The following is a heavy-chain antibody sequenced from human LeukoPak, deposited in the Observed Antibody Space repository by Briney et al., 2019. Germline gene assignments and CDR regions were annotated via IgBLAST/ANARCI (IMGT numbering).Heavy chain of an antibody. CDR3: ARERVYSNFGPHYYYYYMDV. CDR1: GGSFSGYY. Sequence: NPSETLSLTCAVYGGSFSGYYWSWIRQPPGKGLEWIGEINHSGSTNYNPSLKSRVTMSVDTSKNQFSLKLSSVTAADTAVYYCARERVYSNFGPHYYYYYMDVWGKGTTVTVSS. V-gene: IGHV4-34*01. CDR2: INHSGST. J-gene: IGHJ6*03. D-gene: IGHD4-11*01.